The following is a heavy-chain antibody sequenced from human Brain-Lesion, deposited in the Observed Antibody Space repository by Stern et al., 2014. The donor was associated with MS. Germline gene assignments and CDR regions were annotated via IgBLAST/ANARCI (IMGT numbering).Heavy chain of an antibody. D-gene: IGHD3-9*01. V-gene: IGHV4-30-2*01. J-gene: IGHJ5*02. CDR3: ARGDYNILTGFYGENNWFDP. CDR2: VYFGGKT. Sequence: QVQLQESGSGLVKPSQTLSLTCTVSGDSISSGGFSWSWIRPPPGKGLEWIASVYFGGKTFYAPSLKSRFTISVDSSKNQFSLKRTSVTAADTAVYYCARGDYNILTGFYGENNWFDPWGQGILVTVSS. CDR1: GDSISSGGFS.